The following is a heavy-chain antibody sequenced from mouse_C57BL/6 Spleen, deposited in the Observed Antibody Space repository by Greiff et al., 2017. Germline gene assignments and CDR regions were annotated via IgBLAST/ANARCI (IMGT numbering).Heavy chain of an antibody. D-gene: IGHD1-3*01. CDR3: AREDINYGSSAGFAY. J-gene: IGHJ3*01. CDR2: IYPGSGST. Sequence: QVQLQQSGAELVKPGASVKMSCKASGYTFTSYWITWVKQRPGQGLEWIGDIYPGSGSTNYNEKFKSKATLTVDTSSSTAYMQLSSLTSEDSAVYYWAREDINYGSSAGFAYWGQGALVTVSA. CDR1: GYTFTSYW. V-gene: IGHV1-55*01.